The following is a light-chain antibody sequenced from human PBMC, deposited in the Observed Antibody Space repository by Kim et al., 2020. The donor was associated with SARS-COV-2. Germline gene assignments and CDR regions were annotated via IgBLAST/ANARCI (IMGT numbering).Light chain of an antibody. V-gene: IGKV3-15*01. CDR3: QQYNNWPPST. Sequence: EIVMTQSPATLSVSPGERATLSCRASQSVSSNLAWYQQKPGQAPRLLIYGASTRATGIPAWFSGSGSGTEFTLTISSLQSEDFAVYYCQQYNNWPPSTFGQGTKLEI. CDR2: GAS. J-gene: IGKJ2*01. CDR1: QSVSSN.